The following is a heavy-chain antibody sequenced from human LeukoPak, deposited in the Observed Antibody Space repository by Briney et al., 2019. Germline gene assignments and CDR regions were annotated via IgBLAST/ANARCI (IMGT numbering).Heavy chain of an antibody. J-gene: IGHJ4*02. CDR3: ARDGSKYCSGGSCYSSDY. D-gene: IGHD2-15*01. V-gene: IGHV1-18*01. CDR1: GYTFTSYG. Sequence: SVSVSCKASGYTFTSYGISWVRQAPGQGLEWMGWISAYNGNTNYAQKLQGRVTMTTDTSTSTAYMELRSLRSDDTAVYYCARDGSKYCSGGSCYSSDYWGQGTLVTVSS. CDR2: ISAYNGNT.